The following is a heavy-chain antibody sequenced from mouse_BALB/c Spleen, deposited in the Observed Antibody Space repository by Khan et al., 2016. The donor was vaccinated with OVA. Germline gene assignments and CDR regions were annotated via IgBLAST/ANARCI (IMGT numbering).Heavy chain of an antibody. J-gene: IGHJ4*01. V-gene: IGHV3-2*02. Sequence: VQLQESGPGLVKPSQSLSLTCTVTGYSITSDYAWNWIRQSPGGRLEWMSYISSSGSASYNPSLKSRISITRDTSKNPSFLQLKSVTTEDTATYFCARALDDCYGYGLDYWGRGSSVTVSS. D-gene: IGHD1-1*01. CDR2: ISSSGSA. CDR3: ARALDDCYGYGLDY. CDR1: GYSITSDYA.